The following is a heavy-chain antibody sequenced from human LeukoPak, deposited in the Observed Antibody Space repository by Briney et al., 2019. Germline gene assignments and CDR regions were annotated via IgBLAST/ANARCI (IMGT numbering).Heavy chain of an antibody. Sequence: ASVKVSCKASGYTFTSYDINWVRQATGQGLEWMGWMNPNSGNTGYAQKFQGRVTMTRYTSISTAYMELSSLRSEDTAVYYCARMGGQSDHYYYYMDVWGKGTTVTVSS. V-gene: IGHV1-8*01. CDR3: ARMGGQSDHYYYYMDV. J-gene: IGHJ6*03. CDR1: GYTFTSYD. D-gene: IGHD3-16*01. CDR2: MNPNSGNT.